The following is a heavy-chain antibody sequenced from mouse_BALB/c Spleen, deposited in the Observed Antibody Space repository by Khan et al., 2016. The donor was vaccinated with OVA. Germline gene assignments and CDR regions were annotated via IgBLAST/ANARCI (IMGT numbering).Heavy chain of an antibody. J-gene: IGHJ3*01. V-gene: IGHV1S136*01. D-gene: IGHD2-3*01. CDR3: AKSEGYDGWFAY. Sequence: EVQLQESGPELVKPGASVKMSCTASGYTFTADDMQWVRQKPGQGLEWIGYIYPYNDDTKYNQKFKGKATLTPDTSSSTAYLQFSSLTSDDSAVYSCAKSEGYDGWFAYWGQGTLVTVSA. CDR2: IYPYNDDT. CDR1: GYTFTADD.